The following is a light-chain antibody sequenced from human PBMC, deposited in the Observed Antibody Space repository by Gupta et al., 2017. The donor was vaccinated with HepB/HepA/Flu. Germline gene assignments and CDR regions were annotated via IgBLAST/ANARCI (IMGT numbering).Light chain of an antibody. CDR2: KVS. CDR3: MQGTHWHPGS. V-gene: IGKV2-30*02. CDR1: QSLVHSDGDTY. J-gene: IGKJ2*04. Sequence: DVLMTQSPLSLPVTLGQPASISCRSSQSLVHSDGDTYLDWVHQRPGQSPRRLSYKVSDRDSGVPDRFSGSGSGTDFTLKIRRVEAEDVGIYYGMQGTHWHPGSCGKGTKLEIK.